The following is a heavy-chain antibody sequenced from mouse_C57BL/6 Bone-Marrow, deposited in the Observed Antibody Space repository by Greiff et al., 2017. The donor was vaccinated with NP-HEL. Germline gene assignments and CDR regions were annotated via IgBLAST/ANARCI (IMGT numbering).Heavy chain of an antibody. D-gene: IGHD1-1*01. Sequence: VQLQESGPGLVQPSQSLSITCTVSGFSLTSYGVHWVRQPPGKGLEWLGVIWSGGSTDYNAAFISRLSISKDNSKSQVFFKMNRLQADDTAIYYCAKNDDYYGSSYGYFDVWGTGTTVTVSS. CDR1: GFSLTSYG. CDR2: IWSGGST. J-gene: IGHJ1*03. CDR3: AKNDDYYGSSYGYFDV. V-gene: IGHV2-4*01.